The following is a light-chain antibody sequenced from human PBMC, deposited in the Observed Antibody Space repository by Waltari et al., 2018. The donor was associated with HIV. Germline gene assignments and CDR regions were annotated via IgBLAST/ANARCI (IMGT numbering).Light chain of an antibody. CDR3: QVRVSNTVV. J-gene: IGLJ2*01. CDR2: REN. Sequence: SYELTPPLSVSVALGQTATLTCGGTNIGRQHVCGYQQKPGQAPVLSTYRENPRPSGIPERCSGSNSGNTATLTIRRAQAGDESDYYCQVRVSNTVVFGGGTNLTVL. V-gene: IGLV3-9*01. CDR1: NIGRQH.